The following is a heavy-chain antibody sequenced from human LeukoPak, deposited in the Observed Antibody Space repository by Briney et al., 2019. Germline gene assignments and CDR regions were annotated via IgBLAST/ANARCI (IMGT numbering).Heavy chain of an antibody. V-gene: IGHV4-34*01. CDR3: ARVTTMVRGVIYRDAFDI. D-gene: IGHD3-10*01. Sequence: SETLSLTCAVYGRSFSGYYWSWIRQPPGKGLEWIGEINHSGSTNYNPSLKSRVTISVDTSKNQFSLKLSSVTAADTAVYYCARVTTMVRGVIYRDAFDIWGQGTMVTVSS. CDR2: INHSGST. J-gene: IGHJ3*02. CDR1: GRSFSGYY.